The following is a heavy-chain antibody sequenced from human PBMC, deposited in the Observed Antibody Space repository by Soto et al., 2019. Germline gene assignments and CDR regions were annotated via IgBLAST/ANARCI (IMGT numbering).Heavy chain of an antibody. Sequence: EVQLVESGGGLVQPGGSLRLSCEASGFTFRNYAMHWVRQGTGKGLEWVSGISAAGDPDYADSVEGRFTISRENAHNSFFLQMNSLRVGDTAVYYCARTDRDFYGLDVWGQGTTVIVSS. CDR2: ISAAGDP. J-gene: IGHJ6*02. CDR1: GFTFRNYA. V-gene: IGHV3-13*05. CDR3: ARTDRDFYGLDV.